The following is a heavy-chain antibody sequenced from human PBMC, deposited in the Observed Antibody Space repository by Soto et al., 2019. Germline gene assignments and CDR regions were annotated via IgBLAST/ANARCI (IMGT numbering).Heavy chain of an antibody. Sequence: QVQLQESGPGLVKPSETLSLTCTVSGGSISSYYWSWIRQPPGKGLEWIGYIYYSGSTNYNPSLKSRVNISVDTSKSQFSLKLSSVTAADTAVYYCARYGSGSSVWFDPWGQGTLVTVSS. CDR3: ARYGSGSSVWFDP. CDR2: IYYSGST. CDR1: GGSISSYY. V-gene: IGHV4-59*01. D-gene: IGHD3-10*01. J-gene: IGHJ5*02.